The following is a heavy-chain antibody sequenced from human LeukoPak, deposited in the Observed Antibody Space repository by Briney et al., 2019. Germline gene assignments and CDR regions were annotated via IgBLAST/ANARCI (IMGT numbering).Heavy chain of an antibody. D-gene: IGHD3-10*01. CDR2: ISVYNGNT. CDR3: ARVEEVRGGITSFDY. Sequence: ASVRVSCKASGYTFTSYAISWVRQAPGQGLEWMGWISVYNGNTNYAQKLQGRVTVTTDTSTSTAYMELRSLTSDDTAVYYCARVEEVRGGITSFDYWGQGTLVTVSS. V-gene: IGHV1-18*01. CDR1: GYTFTSYA. J-gene: IGHJ4*02.